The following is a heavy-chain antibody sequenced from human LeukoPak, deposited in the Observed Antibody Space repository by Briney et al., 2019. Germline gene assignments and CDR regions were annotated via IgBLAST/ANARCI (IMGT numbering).Heavy chain of an antibody. CDR3: TRDQYDFWSGYPGIDY. J-gene: IGHJ4*02. V-gene: IGHV3-49*04. D-gene: IGHD3-3*01. Sequence: GGSLGLSCTASGFTLGDYATSWVRQAPGKGVECVGFIRRKEYGRITEYAASVKGRFTISRDDSKSIAYLQMNSLKTEDTAVYYCTRDQYDFWSGYPGIDYWGQGTLVTVSS. CDR2: IRRKEYGRIT. CDR1: GFTLGDYA.